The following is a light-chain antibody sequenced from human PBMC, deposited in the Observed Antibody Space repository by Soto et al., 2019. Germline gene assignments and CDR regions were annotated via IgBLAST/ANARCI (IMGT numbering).Light chain of an antibody. Sequence: DIQMTQSPSSLSASVGDRVTITCRASQTINNYLAWYQHKPGKAPQVLIYASSILQSGVPSRFSGSRSGTEFTLTISSLEPDDFATYYRQQGHSPPRTFGQGTKLEMK. CDR3: QQGHSPPRT. V-gene: IGKV1-39*01. CDR1: QTINNY. J-gene: IGKJ2*01. CDR2: ASS.